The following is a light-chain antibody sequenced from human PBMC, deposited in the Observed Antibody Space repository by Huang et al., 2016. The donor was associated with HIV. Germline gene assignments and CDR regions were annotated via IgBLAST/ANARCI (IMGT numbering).Light chain of an antibody. CDR2: DAS. Sequence: EIVLTQSPATLSLSPGERATLSCRASQSVGSFLAWYQQIPGQAPRLLIYDASCRATGIAARFGGSGSGTDFTLTISSLEPEDFAVYYWQRRTYSFTFGPGTKVD. V-gene: IGKV3-11*01. CDR1: QSVGSF. J-gene: IGKJ3*01. CDR3: QRRTYSFT.